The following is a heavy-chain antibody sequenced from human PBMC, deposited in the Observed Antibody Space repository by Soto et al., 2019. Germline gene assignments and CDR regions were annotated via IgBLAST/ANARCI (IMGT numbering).Heavy chain of an antibody. Sequence: NPSETLSLTCAVYGGSFSGYYWSWIRQPPGKGLEWIGEINHSGSTNYNPSLKSRVTISVDTSKNQFSLKLSSVTAADTAVYYCARGQQGMVYAIGRAEWFDPWGQGTLVTVSS. J-gene: IGHJ5*02. V-gene: IGHV4-34*01. CDR1: GGSFSGYY. D-gene: IGHD2-8*01. CDR2: INHSGST. CDR3: ARGQQGMVYAIGRAEWFDP.